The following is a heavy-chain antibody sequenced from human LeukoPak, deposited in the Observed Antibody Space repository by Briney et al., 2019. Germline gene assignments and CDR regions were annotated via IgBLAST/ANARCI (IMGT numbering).Heavy chain of an antibody. Sequence: GGSLRLSCAASGFTFSSYAMSWVRQAPGKGLEWVSAISGSGGSTYYADSVKGRFTISRDNSKNTLYLQMNSLRAEDTAVYYCAKAPGAAAGSLYYFDYWGQGTLVTVSS. CDR1: GFTFSSYA. D-gene: IGHD6-13*01. V-gene: IGHV3-23*01. CDR3: AKAPGAAAGSLYYFDY. J-gene: IGHJ4*02. CDR2: ISGSGGST.